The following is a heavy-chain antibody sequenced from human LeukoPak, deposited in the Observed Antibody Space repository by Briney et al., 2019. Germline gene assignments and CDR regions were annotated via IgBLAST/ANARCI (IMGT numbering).Heavy chain of an antibody. D-gene: IGHD3-16*02. CDR2: ISAYNGNT. CDR1: GYTFTSYG. Sequence: ASVKVSCKASGYTFTSYGISWVRQAPGQGLEWMGWISAYNGNTNYAQKLQGRVTMTTDTSTSTAYMELRSLRSDDTAVYYRARGADDYVWGSYRYITTGFDYWGQGTLVTVSS. J-gene: IGHJ4*02. V-gene: IGHV1-18*04. CDR3: ARGADDYVWGSYRYITTGFDY.